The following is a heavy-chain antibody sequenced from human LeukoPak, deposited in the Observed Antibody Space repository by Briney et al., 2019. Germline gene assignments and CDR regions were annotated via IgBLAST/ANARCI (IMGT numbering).Heavy chain of an antibody. J-gene: IGHJ5*02. V-gene: IGHV1-8*01. CDR3: ARGGCSGGSCYLNWFDP. CDR2: MNPNSGNT. D-gene: IGHD2-15*01. Sequence: ASVKVSCKASGYTFTSYDINWVRQAPGQGLEWMGWMNPNSGNTGYAQKFQGRVTMTRNTSISTAYMELSSLRSEDTAVYYCARGGCSGGSCYLNWFDPWGQGTLVTVSS. CDR1: GYTFTSYD.